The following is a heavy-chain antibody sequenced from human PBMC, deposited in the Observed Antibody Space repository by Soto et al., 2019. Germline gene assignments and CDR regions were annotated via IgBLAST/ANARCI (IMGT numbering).Heavy chain of an antibody. J-gene: IGHJ5*02. D-gene: IGHD6-13*01. CDR1: GGTFSSYA. CDR2: IIPIFGTA. V-gene: IGHV1-69*01. CDR3: AREILVESSSPVLNWFDP. Sequence: QVQLVQSGAEVKKPGSSVKVSCKASGGTFSSYAISWVRQAPGQGLEWMGGIIPIFGTANYAQKFQGRVTINADESTSTAYMELSSLRSEDTAVYYCAREILVESSSPVLNWFDPWGQGTLVTVSS.